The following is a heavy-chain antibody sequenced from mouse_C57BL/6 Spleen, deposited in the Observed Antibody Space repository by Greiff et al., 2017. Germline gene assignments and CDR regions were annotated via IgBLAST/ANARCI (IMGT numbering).Heavy chain of an antibody. CDR3: ARLVYYYGSSPYWYFDV. CDR1: GYAFSSYW. J-gene: IGHJ1*03. Sequence: VKLMESGAELVKPGASVKISCKASGYAFSSYWMNWVKQRPGKGLEWIGQIYPGDGDTNYNGKFKGKATLTADKSSSTAYMQLSSLTSEDSAVYFCARLVYYYGSSPYWYFDVWGTGTTVTVSS. V-gene: IGHV1-80*01. CDR2: IYPGDGDT. D-gene: IGHD1-1*01.